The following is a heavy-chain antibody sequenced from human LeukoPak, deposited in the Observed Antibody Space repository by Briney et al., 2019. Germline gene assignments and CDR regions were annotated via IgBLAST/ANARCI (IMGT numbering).Heavy chain of an antibody. V-gene: IGHV4-59*11. CDR1: GGSISSHY. Sequence: SETLSLTCTVSGGSISSHYWSWIRQPPGKGLEWIGYIYYSGSTNYNPSLKSRVTISVDTSKNQFSLKLSSVTAADTAVYYCARGEEVAGTRYFDYWGQGTLVTVSS. CDR3: ARGEEVAGTRYFDY. CDR2: IYYSGST. J-gene: IGHJ4*02. D-gene: IGHD6-19*01.